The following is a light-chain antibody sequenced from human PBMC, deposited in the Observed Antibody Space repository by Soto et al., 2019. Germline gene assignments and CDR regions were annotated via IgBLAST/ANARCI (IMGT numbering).Light chain of an antibody. Sequence: EIWLTQSPGTLSLSPGERATLSCRASQSVSSSYLAWYQHKPGQAPRLLIYGASSRATGIPDRFSGSGSGTDFTLTISRLEPEDFAVYYCQQYGSSPLWTFGQGTKVEIK. J-gene: IGKJ1*01. V-gene: IGKV3-20*01. CDR3: QQYGSSPLWT. CDR2: GAS. CDR1: QSVSSSY.